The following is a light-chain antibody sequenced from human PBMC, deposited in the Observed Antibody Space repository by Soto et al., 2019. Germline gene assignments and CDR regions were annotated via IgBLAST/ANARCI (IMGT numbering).Light chain of an antibody. J-gene: IGKJ5*01. V-gene: IGKV1-33*01. CDR1: QYIDFY. CDR2: AAS. CDR3: QQYHKGVT. Sequence: DIPITHAPCALSASVGVRVTRTFRAGQYIDFYLNCYQHKPGKAPKLLIYAASTLQAGVPSRFSGSGSGTDFTFTISSLQPEDIATYYCQQYHKGVTFGQGTQLEIK.